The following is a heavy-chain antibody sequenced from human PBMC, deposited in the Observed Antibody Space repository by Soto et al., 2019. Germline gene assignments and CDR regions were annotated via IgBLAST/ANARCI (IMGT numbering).Heavy chain of an antibody. CDR1: GFTFNTYG. J-gene: IGHJ4*02. CDR2: ISYDGSEK. CDR3: AKSPNFYCSSPNCYKYYFDH. D-gene: IGHD2-2*02. V-gene: IGHV3-30*18. Sequence: SLRLSCAASGFTFNTYGMHWVRQAPCKGLEWVAVISYDGSEKYYVDSVKGRFTISKDNSKNTLYLQMNSLRPEDTAVYYCAKSPNFYCSSPNCYKYYFDHWGQGTRVTVSS.